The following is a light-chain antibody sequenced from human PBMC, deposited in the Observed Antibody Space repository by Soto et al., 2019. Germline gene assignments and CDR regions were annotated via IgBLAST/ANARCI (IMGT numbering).Light chain of an antibody. V-gene: IGKV3-11*01. J-gene: IGKJ1*01. Sequence: EIVLTQSPATLSLSPGKRATLSCRASQSVSSYLAWYQQKPGQAPRLLIYDASNRATGIPARFSGSGSGTDVTLTISSLEPEDFAVYYCQQRSNWSWTFGQGTKVEIK. CDR2: DAS. CDR1: QSVSSY. CDR3: QQRSNWSWT.